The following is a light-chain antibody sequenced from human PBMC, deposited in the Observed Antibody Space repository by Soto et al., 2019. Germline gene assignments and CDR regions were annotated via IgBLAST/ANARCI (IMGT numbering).Light chain of an antibody. J-gene: IGKJ1*01. V-gene: IGKV1-27*01. CDR2: AAF. CDR1: QGIANY. CDR3: PKYNSAPRT. Sequence: DIQMTQSPSSLSASVGDRVTITCRASQGIANYLAWYQHKPGKVPNLLIYAAFTLQSGVPSRFYGGGAGKYFSLTISSLQPEVVAIYYCPKYNSAPRTFGQVPKVDIK.